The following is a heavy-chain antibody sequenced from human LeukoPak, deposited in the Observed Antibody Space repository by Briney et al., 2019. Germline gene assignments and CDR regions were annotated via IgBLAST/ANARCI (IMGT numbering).Heavy chain of an antibody. CDR1: GYTFTSYD. J-gene: IGHJ5*02. CDR2: MNPNSGNT. Sequence: ASVKVSCKASGYTFTSYDINWVRQATGQGLEWMGWMNPNSGNTGYAQKFQGRVTITRNTSISTAYMELSSLRSEDTAMYYCARVYNDSSGYRPLRAWGQGTLVTVSS. V-gene: IGHV1-8*03. D-gene: IGHD3-22*01. CDR3: ARVYNDSSGYRPLRA.